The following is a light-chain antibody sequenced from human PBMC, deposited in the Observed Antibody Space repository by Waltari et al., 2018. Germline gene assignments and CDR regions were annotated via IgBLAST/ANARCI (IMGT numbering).Light chain of an antibody. CDR1: QSVLYSSNNKNY. J-gene: IGKJ4*01. CDR3: MQSIQFPLT. CDR2: WAS. V-gene: IGKV4-1*01. Sequence: DIVMTQSPDSLAVSLGERATIHCKSSQSVLYSSNNKNYLAWYQQKPGQPPKLLICWASIRESGVPDRFSGSGSGTDFTLKISRVEAEDVGLYYCMQSIQFPLTFGGGTKVEIK.